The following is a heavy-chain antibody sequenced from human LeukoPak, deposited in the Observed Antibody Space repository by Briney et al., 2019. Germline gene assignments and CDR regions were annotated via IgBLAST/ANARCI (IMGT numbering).Heavy chain of an antibody. V-gene: IGHV4-59*01. CDR3: ARGLGSRYYFNS. CDR1: GVSISNYY. Sequence: PSETLSLTCTVSGVSISNYYWSWIRQPPGKGLEWIGYLYYSGSTNYNPSLKSRVTISGDTSKNQFSLKLTSVTAADTAVYYCARGLGSRYYFNSWGQGTLVTVYS. D-gene: IGHD3-10*01. CDR2: LYYSGST. J-gene: IGHJ4*02.